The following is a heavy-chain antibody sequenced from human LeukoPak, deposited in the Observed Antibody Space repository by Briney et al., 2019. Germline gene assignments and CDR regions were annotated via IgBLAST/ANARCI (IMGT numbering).Heavy chain of an antibody. CDR2: IYYSGST. D-gene: IGHD5-12*01. CDR1: GGSISSGDYY. CDR3: ARYSGYDDGYDY. V-gene: IGHV4-30-4*01. J-gene: IGHJ4*02. Sequence: KSSETLSLTCTVSGGSISSGDYYWSWIRQPPGKGLEWIGYIYYSGSTYYNPSLKSRDTISVDTSKNQFSLKLSSVTAADTAVYYCARYSGYDDGYDYWGQGTLVTVSS.